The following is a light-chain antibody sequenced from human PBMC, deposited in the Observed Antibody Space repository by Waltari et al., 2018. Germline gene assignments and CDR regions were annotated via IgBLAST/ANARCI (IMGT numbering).Light chain of an antibody. V-gene: IGLV2-14*03. CDR3: SSYTLTNPVV. CDR1: SNDIGANDY. Sequence: QSVVTQPASVSGSPGQSISISCTGTSNDIGANDYVSWYQQHPGRAPQLVIYDVIVLPSRFSILFSGSKSVNTASLTISGLQAEDEALYYCSSYTLTNPVVFGGGTKLTVL. CDR2: DVI. J-gene: IGLJ2*01.